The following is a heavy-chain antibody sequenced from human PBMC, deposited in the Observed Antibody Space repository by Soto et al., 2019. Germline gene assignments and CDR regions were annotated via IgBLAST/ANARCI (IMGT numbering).Heavy chain of an antibody. D-gene: IGHD3-9*01. V-gene: IGHV3-30*18. CDR1: GFTFSSYG. CDR2: ISYDGSNK. J-gene: IGHJ4*02. Sequence: GGSLRLSCVASGFTFSSYGMHWVRQAPGKGLEWVAVISYDGSNKYYADSVKGRFTISRDNSKNTLYLQMNSLRAEDTAVYYCAKDYDILTGYYNEAFDYWGQGTLVTVSS. CDR3: AKDYDILTGYYNEAFDY.